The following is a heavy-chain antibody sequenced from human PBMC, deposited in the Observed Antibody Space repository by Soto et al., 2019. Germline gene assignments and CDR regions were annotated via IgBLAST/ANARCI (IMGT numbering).Heavy chain of an antibody. CDR3: ARLSRPNYYDTSGFFKDNWFDP. J-gene: IGHJ5*02. CDR2: IIPIVETP. V-gene: IGHV1-69*01. Sequence: QVQLVQSGAEVKKPGSSMKVSCKASGGTFNSYDINWVRQAPGQGLEWMGGIIPIVETPKYAQKFQGRVTITADESTNTVYMELSSLRSEDTAMYSCARLSRPNYYDTSGFFKDNWFDPWGQGTLVTASS. CDR1: GGTFNSYD. D-gene: IGHD3-22*01.